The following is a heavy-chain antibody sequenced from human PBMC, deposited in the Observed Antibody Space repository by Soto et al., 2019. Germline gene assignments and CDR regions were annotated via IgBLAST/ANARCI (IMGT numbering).Heavy chain of an antibody. CDR2: IKGDGSAK. D-gene: IGHD3-10*01. Sequence: EVQLVESGGGLVQPGGSLRLSCAASGFTFGNYWMTWVRQAPGKGLEWVANIKGDGSAKSYLDSVRGRFIVSRDNAENSRFRQMNILRAEDTALYYCARDVSPGRSGSYCDAFDIWGQGTMVTVS. J-gene: IGHJ3*02. CDR3: ARDVSPGRSGSYCDAFDI. V-gene: IGHV3-7*05. CDR1: GFTFGNYW.